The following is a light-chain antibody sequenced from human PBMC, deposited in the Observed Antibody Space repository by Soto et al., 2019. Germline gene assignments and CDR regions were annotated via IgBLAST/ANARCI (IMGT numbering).Light chain of an antibody. CDR3: QQSNSITWT. Sequence: DIQMTQSPSTLSASVGDRVTITCRASQSISTWLAWYQQKSGRAPKLLIYDSSSLQSGVPSRFSGSGSETDFTLTISSLQPEDFATYSCQQSNSITWTFGQGTKVDIK. CDR2: DSS. V-gene: IGKV1-5*01. CDR1: QSISTW. J-gene: IGKJ1*01.